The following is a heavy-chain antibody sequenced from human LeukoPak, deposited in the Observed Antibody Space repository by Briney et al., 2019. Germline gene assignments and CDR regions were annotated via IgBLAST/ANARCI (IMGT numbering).Heavy chain of an antibody. Sequence: GGSLRLSCAASGFTFSSYAMHWVRQAPGKGLEWVSYISSSGSTIYYAHSVKGRFTISRDNAKNSLYLQMNSLRAEDTAVYYCAELGITMIGGVWGKGTTVTISS. V-gene: IGHV3-48*03. CDR3: AELGITMIGGV. CDR1: GFTFSSYA. J-gene: IGHJ6*04. CDR2: ISSSGSTI. D-gene: IGHD3-10*02.